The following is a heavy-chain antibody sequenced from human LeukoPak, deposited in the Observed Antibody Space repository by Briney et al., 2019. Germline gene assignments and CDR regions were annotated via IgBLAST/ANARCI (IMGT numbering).Heavy chain of an antibody. V-gene: IGHV3-48*01. D-gene: IGHD1-26*01. J-gene: IGHJ4*02. CDR3: AREKVGATGGGFDY. CDR1: GFTLSSYS. Sequence: GGSLRLSCAASGFTLSSYSMNWVRQAPGKGLEWVSYISSSSSTIYYADSVKGRFTISRDNAKNSLYLQMNSLRAEDTAVYYCAREKVGATGGGFDYWGQGTLVTVSS. CDR2: ISSSSSTI.